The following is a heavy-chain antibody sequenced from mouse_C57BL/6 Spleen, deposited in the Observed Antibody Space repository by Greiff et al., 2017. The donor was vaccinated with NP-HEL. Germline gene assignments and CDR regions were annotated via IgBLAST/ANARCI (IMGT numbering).Heavy chain of an antibody. CDR3: AGGGGGFAY. CDR1: GFTFSSYA. CDR2: ISDGGSYT. Sequence: DVMLVESGGGLVKPGGSLKLSCAASGFTFSSYAMSWVRQTPEKRLEWVATISDGGSYTYYPDNVKGRFTISRDNAKNNLYLQMSHLKSEDTAMYYCAGGGGGFAYWGQGTLVTVSA. V-gene: IGHV5-4*03. J-gene: IGHJ3*01.